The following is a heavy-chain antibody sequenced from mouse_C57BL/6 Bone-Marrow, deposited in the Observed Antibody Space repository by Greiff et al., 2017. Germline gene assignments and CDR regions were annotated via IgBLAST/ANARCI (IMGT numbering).Heavy chain of an antibody. Sequence: EVKLVESGPDLVKPSQSLSLTCTVTGYSITSGFNWHWVRQFPGNKLEWMGYIHYNGNTNYNPSLKSRFSITRDTSKNQFFLQLKSVTTEDTATYYCAGAPGVMDYWGQGTSVTVSS. CDR1: GYSITSGFN. V-gene: IGHV3-1*02. CDR2: IHYNGNT. CDR3: AGAPGVMDY. J-gene: IGHJ4*01.